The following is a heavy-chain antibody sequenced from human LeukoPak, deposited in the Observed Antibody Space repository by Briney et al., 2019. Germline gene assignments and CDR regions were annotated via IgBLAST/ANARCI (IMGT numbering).Heavy chain of an antibody. V-gene: IGHV4-61*02. D-gene: IGHD5-24*01. CDR2: IYTSGST. CDR1: GGSISSGSYY. Sequence: SETLSLTCTASGGSISSGSYYWSWLRQPAGMGLESVGRIYTSGSTYDNPSIKSRVTISVDTSKNQFSLKLSSVTAADTAVYYCARERWLQLDAFDIWGQGTMVTVSS. CDR3: ARERWLQLDAFDI. J-gene: IGHJ3*02.